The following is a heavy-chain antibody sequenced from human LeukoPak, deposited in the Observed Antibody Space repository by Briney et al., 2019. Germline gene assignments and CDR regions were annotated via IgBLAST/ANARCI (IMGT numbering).Heavy chain of an antibody. J-gene: IGHJ3*02. Sequence: SETLSLTCTVSGGSISSGSYYWSWIRQPAGKGLEWIGRIYTSGSTNYNPSLKGRVTISVDTSKNQFSLKLSSVTAADTAVYYCARVVVAATGGATDAFDIRGQGTMVTVSS. CDR3: ARVVVAATGGATDAFDI. V-gene: IGHV4-61*02. D-gene: IGHD2-15*01. CDR1: GGSISSGSYY. CDR2: IYTSGST.